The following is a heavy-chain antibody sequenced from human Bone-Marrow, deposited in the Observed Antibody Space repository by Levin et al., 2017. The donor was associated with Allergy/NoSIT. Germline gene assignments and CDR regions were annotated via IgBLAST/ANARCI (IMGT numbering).Heavy chain of an antibody. J-gene: IGHJ5*02. CDR1: GYSFTSYW. V-gene: IGHV5-51*01. D-gene: IGHD2-15*01. Sequence: KRGESLKTSCKGSGYSFTSYWNGWVRQMPGKGLEWMGIIYPADSDTRYSPSFQGQVTISADKSISTAYLQWSSLKASDTAMYYCARRDCSGGSCNQGTDWFDPWGQGTLVTVAA. CDR2: IYPADSDT. CDR3: ARRDCSGGSCNQGTDWFDP.